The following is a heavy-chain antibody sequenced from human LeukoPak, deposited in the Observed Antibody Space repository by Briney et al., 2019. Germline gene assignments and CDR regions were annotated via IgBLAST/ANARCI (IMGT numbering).Heavy chain of an antibody. CDR2: IWYDGSNK. Sequence: GGSLRLSCAASGFTFSSYGMHWVGKAPGKGLEGVALIWYDGSNKYYADYVKGRFTISRDNSKNTLYLQMNSLRAEDTAVYYCARDPGYSSNWYFDYWGQGTLVTVSS. CDR3: ARDPGYSSNWYFDY. J-gene: IGHJ4*02. CDR1: GFTFSSYG. V-gene: IGHV3-33*01. D-gene: IGHD6-13*01.